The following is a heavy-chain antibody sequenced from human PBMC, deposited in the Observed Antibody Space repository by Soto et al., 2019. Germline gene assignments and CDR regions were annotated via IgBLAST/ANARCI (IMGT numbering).Heavy chain of an antibody. CDR3: AREMSGCSGGSCTFYGMDV. V-gene: IGHV3-53*01. D-gene: IGHD2-15*01. CDR1: GFTVSSNY. CDR2: IYSGGST. Sequence: PGGSLRLSCVASGFTVSSNYMRWVRQAPGKGLEWVSVIYSGGSTYYADSVKGRFTISRDNSKNTLYLQMNSLRAEDTAVYYCAREMSGCSGGSCTFYGMDVWGQGTTVTVSS. J-gene: IGHJ6*02.